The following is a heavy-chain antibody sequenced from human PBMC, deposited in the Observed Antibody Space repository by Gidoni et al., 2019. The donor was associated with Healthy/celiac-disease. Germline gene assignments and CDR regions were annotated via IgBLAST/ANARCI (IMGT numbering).Heavy chain of an antibody. D-gene: IGHD3-10*01. CDR1: GGSFSSYC. V-gene: IGHV4-34*01. CDR2: INHSGST. CDR3: ARAPDYYGSDL. J-gene: IGHJ4*02. Sequence: SSTGAVCGGSFSSYCWCWIRQPPGKGLEWIGEINHSGSTNSNPSLTSRGTTSVYTSKNHFSLKLSSVTAADSGDYYCARAPDYYGSDLWGQGTLVTVSS.